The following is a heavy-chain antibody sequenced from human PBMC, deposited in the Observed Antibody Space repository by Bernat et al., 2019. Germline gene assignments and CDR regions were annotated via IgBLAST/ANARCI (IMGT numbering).Heavy chain of an antibody. CDR1: GYTFTSYG. D-gene: IGHD5-18*01. Sequence: QVLLMQSGIEVKKSGASVKVSCKAFGYTFTSYGINWVRQAPGQGLEWMGWISAFNGNTHYAQKIQDRVSMTTDTSTSTAYMELRSLRSDDTATYYCARGRGYSYGDQYYGKDVWGQGTTVIVSS. CDR2: ISAFNGNT. CDR3: ARGRGYSYGDQYYGKDV. V-gene: IGHV1-18*01. J-gene: IGHJ6*02.